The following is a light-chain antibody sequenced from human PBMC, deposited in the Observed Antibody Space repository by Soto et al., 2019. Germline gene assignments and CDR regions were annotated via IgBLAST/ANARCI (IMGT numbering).Light chain of an antibody. Sequence: QSALTQPASVSGSPGQSITISCTGTSSDVGGYNYVSWYQHHPGKAPKLMIYEVSNRPSGVSNRFSGSKSGNTASLTISGLQAADEADYYCSSYTSGSTWVFGGGTKLTVL. J-gene: IGLJ3*02. CDR3: SSYTSGSTWV. CDR1: SSDVGGYNY. CDR2: EVS. V-gene: IGLV2-14*01.